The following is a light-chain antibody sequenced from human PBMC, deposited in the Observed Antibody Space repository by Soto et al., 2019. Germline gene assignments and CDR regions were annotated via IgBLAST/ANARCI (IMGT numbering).Light chain of an antibody. Sequence: AIQMTQSPSSLSASVGDRVTITCRASQGMRNDLGGYQQKPGEAPKLLMYGASRLQSRVPSSFSGSGSGTDFTITISSVQHEDFAPYYCLQHHSHQWTFGQGTKVEIK. J-gene: IGKJ1*01. CDR3: LQHHSHQWT. CDR1: QGMRND. V-gene: IGKV1-6*01. CDR2: GAS.